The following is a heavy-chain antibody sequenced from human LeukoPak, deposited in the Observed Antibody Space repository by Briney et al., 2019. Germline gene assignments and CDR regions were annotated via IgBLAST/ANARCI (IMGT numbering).Heavy chain of an antibody. V-gene: IGHV4-39*07. Sequence: SETLSLTCTVSGGSISSSSYYWGWIRQPPGKGLEWIGSIYYSGSTYYNPSLKSRVTISVDTSKNQFSLNLTSVTAADTAVYYCARTTEGGYTYGYFYYYYMDVWGKGTTVTISS. J-gene: IGHJ6*03. CDR1: GGSISSSSYY. CDR2: IYYSGST. CDR3: ARTTEGGYTYGYFYYYYMDV. D-gene: IGHD5-18*01.